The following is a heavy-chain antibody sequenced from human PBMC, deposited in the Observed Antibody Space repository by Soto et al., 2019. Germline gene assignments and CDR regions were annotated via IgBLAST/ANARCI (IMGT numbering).Heavy chain of an antibody. CDR1: GYTFTSYA. CDR3: ARGGEAYYYYGMDV. V-gene: IGHV1-3*01. J-gene: IGHJ6*02. Sequence: ASVKVSCKASGYTFTSYAMHWVRQAPGQRLEWMGWINAGNGNTKYSQKFQGRVTITRDTSASTAYMELSSLRSEDTAVYYCARGGEAYYYYGMDVWGQGTTVTVSS. CDR2: INAGNGNT. D-gene: IGHD2-21*01.